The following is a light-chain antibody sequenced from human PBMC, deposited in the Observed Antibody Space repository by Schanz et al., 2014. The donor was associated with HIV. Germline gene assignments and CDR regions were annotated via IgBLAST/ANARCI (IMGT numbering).Light chain of an antibody. J-gene: IGLJ2*01. CDR3: SSYTSSSTLDVV. CDR2: DVS. Sequence: QSALTQPASVSGSPGQSISISCTGTSGDVGSYNYVSWYQQHPGKAPKLMIYDVSNRPSGVSSRFSGSKSGNTASLTISGLQAEDEADYYCSSYTSSSTLDVVFGGGTKVTVL. V-gene: IGLV2-14*03. CDR1: SGDVGSYNY.